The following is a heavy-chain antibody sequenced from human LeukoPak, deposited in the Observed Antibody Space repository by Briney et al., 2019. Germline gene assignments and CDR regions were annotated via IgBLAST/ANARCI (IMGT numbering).Heavy chain of an antibody. D-gene: IGHD3-22*01. Sequence: QPGRSLRLSCAASGFTFSSYGMHWVRLAPGKGLEWVAVISYDGSNKYYADSVKGRFTISRDNSKNTLYLQMNSLRAEDTAVYYCAREDGGEAPYDSSGYYFDCWGQGTLVTVSS. CDR1: GFTFSSYG. V-gene: IGHV3-30*03. J-gene: IGHJ4*02. CDR2: ISYDGSNK. CDR3: AREDGGEAPYDSSGYYFDC.